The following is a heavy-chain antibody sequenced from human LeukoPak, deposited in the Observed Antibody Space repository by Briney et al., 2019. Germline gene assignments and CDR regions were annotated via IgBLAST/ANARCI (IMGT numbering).Heavy chain of an antibody. CDR1: GMTFSSCT. D-gene: IGHD3-10*01. J-gene: IGHJ6*04. Sequence: GGSVSLSCAGPGMTFSSCTIIWGRQAPGKGLEWVSGISANGVSTYYGDSAKGRFTTSRDNSKNTVFVQVSSLRVEDTAVYYCAVMPSTEIYYRHGRDVGGEGTPVIVSS. CDR3: AVMPSTEIYYRHGRDV. CDR2: ISANGVST. V-gene: IGHV3-23*01.